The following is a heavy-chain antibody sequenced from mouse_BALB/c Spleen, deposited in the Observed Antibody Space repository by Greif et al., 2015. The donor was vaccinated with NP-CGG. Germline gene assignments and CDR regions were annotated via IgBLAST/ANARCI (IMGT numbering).Heavy chain of an antibody. Sequence: EVQGVESGGGLVQPGGSLKLSRAASGFTFSSYGMSWVRQTPDKRLELVATINSNGGSTYYPDSVKGRFTISRDNAKNTLYLQMSSLKSEDTAMYYCARDLTGYYFDYWGQGTTLTVFS. CDR2: INSNGGST. CDR1: GFTFSSYG. V-gene: IGHV5-6-3*01. D-gene: IGHD4-1*01. CDR3: ARDLTGYYFDY. J-gene: IGHJ2*01.